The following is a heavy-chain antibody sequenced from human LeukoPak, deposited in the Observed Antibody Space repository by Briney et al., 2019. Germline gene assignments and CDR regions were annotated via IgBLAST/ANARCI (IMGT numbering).Heavy chain of an antibody. V-gene: IGHV1-2*02. CDR3: ARERSSRYSGSCGY. Sequence: GAAVKVSCKASGYTFTSYVISWVGPAPGQGLEWMGWINPNSGGTNYAQKFQGRVTMTRDTSISTAYMELSRLRSDDTAVYYCARERSSRYSGSCGYWGQGTLVTVSS. D-gene: IGHD1-26*01. CDR1: GYTFTSYV. J-gene: IGHJ4*02. CDR2: INPNSGGT.